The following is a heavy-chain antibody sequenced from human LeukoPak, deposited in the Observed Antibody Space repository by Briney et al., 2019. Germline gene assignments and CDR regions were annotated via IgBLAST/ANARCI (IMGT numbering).Heavy chain of an antibody. CDR2: ISYDGSNK. CDR3: AKDRTYDYGTYDAFDI. V-gene: IGHV3-30*18. Sequence: GRSLRLSCAASGFTFDSYGMHWVRQAPGKGLEWVAVISYDGSNKYYVDSVKGRLTISRDNSKNTLYLQMNSLRPEDTAVYYCAKDRTYDYGTYDAFDIWGPGTMVTVSS. D-gene: IGHD4-17*01. J-gene: IGHJ3*02. CDR1: GFTFDSYG.